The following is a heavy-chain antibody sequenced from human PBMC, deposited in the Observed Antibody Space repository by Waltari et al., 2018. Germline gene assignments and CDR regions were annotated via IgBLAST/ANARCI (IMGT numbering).Heavy chain of an antibody. J-gene: IGHJ4*02. CDR1: GLSFSPYG. CDR2: ISPNSIST. CDR3: AKGQGGRRWYFDY. D-gene: IGHD3-16*01. Sequence: EVQLLESGGGLVQPGGSLRLSCTASGLSFSPYGMTWVRQAPGKGLEWVSSISPNSISTYYADSVKGRFTISRDNSKSTVILQLSSLRVEDTAIYYCAKGQGGRRWYFDYWGQGSQVTVSS. V-gene: IGHV3-23*01.